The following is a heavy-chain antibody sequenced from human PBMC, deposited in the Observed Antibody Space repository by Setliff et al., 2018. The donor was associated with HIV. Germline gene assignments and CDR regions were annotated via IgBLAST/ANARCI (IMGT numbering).Heavy chain of an antibody. D-gene: IGHD3-22*01. J-gene: IGHJ3*02. CDR2: RSPIFSTT. CDR1: GDTFTTYV. CDR3: AITSRGYSLQRGGAFDI. V-gene: IGHV1-69*05. Sequence: GASVKVSCKGSGDTFTTYVVSWVRQAPGQGLEWMGGRSPIFSTTNYAQKFQGGVTITTDESTSRAYMELSSLRSEDTAVYYCAITSRGYSLQRGGAFDIWGQGTLVTVSS.